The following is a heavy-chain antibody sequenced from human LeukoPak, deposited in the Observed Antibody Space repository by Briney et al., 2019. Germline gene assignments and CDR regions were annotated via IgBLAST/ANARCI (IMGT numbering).Heavy chain of an antibody. V-gene: IGHV3-73*01. CDR1: GFTFSGSA. CDR3: SSTSAEGFAY. J-gene: IGHJ4*02. Sequence: GGSLKLSCAASGFTFSGSAMHWVRQASGKGLEWVGRIRSKAKSYATAYAASVKGRFTISRDDSKNTAYLQMNSLKTEDTAVYYCSSTSAEGFAYWGQGTLVTVSS. D-gene: IGHD1-26*01. CDR2: IRSKAKSYAT.